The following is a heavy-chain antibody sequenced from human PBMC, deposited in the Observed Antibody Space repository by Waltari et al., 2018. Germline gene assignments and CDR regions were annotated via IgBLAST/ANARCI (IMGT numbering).Heavy chain of an antibody. CDR3: ARVPTRYYDSLGWGFFDQ. Sequence: VKMLEWGPGRVKPSETLSLPFTVPGDFPRDNHRTWIRQAPGKGLEWIAYLRNTGGTKCTPSLESRVTVSAVTSKKQFSLRLTSVTAADTAVYYCARVPTRYYDSLGWGFFDQWGQGILVTVSS. D-gene: IGHD3-22*01. J-gene: IGHJ4*02. V-gene: IGHV4-59*08. CDR2: LRNTGGT. CDR1: GDFPRDNH.